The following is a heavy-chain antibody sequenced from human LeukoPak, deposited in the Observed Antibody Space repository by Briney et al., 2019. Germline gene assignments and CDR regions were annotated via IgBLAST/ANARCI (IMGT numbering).Heavy chain of an antibody. J-gene: IGHJ4*02. V-gene: IGHV3-11*01. CDR1: GFTFSDYY. Sequence: GGSLRLSCAASGFTFSDYYMSWIRQAPGRGLEWVSYISSSGSTIYYADSVKGRFTISRDNAKNSLYLQMNSLRAEDTAVYYCARGYYDSSVPADYWGQGTLVTVSS. D-gene: IGHD3-22*01. CDR3: ARGYYDSSVPADY. CDR2: ISSSGSTI.